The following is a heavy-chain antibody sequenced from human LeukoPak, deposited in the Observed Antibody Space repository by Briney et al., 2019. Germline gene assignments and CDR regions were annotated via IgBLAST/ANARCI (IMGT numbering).Heavy chain of an antibody. D-gene: IGHD4-17*01. CDR2: INTDGSST. J-gene: IGHJ4*02. V-gene: IGHV3-74*01. CDR3: ASKGEHYGDYGFLFDY. Sequence: GGSLRLSCAASGFIFSSYWMHWVRHAPGKGLAWVSRINTDGSSTGYADSVKGRFTISRDNAKNTLYLQMNSLRAEDTAVYYCASKGEHYGDYGFLFDYWGQGTLVTVSS. CDR1: GFIFSSYW.